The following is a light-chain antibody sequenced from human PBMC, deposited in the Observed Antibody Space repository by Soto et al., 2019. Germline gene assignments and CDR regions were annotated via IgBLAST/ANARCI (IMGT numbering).Light chain of an antibody. Sequence: EIVLTQSPATLYLSPGERATLSCRASQSVSSYLAWYQQKPGQAPRLLIYDASNRATGIPARFSGSGSGTDFTLTISSLEPEDFAGYYCQQRRNWPLLTFGGGTKVEIK. CDR3: QQRRNWPLLT. CDR2: DAS. V-gene: IGKV3-11*01. CDR1: QSVSSY. J-gene: IGKJ4*01.